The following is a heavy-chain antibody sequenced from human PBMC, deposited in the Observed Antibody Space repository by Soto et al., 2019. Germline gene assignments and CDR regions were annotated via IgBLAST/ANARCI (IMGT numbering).Heavy chain of an antibody. V-gene: IGHV4-59*01. CDR1: GGSISSYY. CDR3: ARETASTYYYYGMDV. CDR2: IYYSGST. Sequence: QVQLQESGPGLVKPSETLSLTCTVSGGSISSYYWSWIRQPPGKGLEWIGYIYYSGSTNYNPSLKSRVTISVDTSKNQFSLKLSSVTAADTVVYYCARETASTYYYYGMDVWGQGTTVTVSS. D-gene: IGHD2-2*01. J-gene: IGHJ6*02.